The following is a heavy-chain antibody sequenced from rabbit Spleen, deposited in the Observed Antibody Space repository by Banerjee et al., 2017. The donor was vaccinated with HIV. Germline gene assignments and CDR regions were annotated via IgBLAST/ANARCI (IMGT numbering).Heavy chain of an antibody. CDR3: ARDTGSSFSSYGMDL. CDR1: GFDFSNYG. D-gene: IGHD8-1*01. V-gene: IGHV1S47*01. Sequence: QEQLVESGGGLVQPGGSLKLSCKASGFDFSNYGVSWVRQAPGKGLEWIGIIYAAKGSTDYASWVNGRFTISSDNAQSTVDLKMTSLTAADTATYFCARDTGSSFSSYGMDLCGPGTLVTVS. CDR2: IYAAKGST. J-gene: IGHJ6*01.